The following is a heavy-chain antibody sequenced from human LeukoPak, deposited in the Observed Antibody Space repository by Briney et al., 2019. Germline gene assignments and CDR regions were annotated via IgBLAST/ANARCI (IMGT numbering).Heavy chain of an antibody. CDR3: ARQLGDYVWGSYRHRTLGAFDI. D-gene: IGHD3-16*02. CDR2: IYYSGST. J-gene: IGHJ3*02. V-gene: IGHV4-39*01. CDR1: GGSISSSSYY. Sequence: LETLSLTCTVSGGSISSSSYYWGWIRQPPGKGLEWIGSIYYSGSTYYNPSLKSRVTISVDTSKNQFSLKLSAVTAADTAVYYCARQLGDYVWGSYRHRTLGAFDIWGQGTMVTVSS.